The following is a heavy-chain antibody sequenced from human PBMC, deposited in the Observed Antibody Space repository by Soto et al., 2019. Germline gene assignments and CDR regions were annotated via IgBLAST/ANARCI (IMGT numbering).Heavy chain of an antibody. V-gene: IGHV4-59*01. CDR2: IYYSGST. CDR1: GGSISSYY. Sequence: KPSETLSLTCTVSGGSISSYYWSWIRQPPGKGLEWIGYIYYSGSTNYNPSLKSRVTISVDTSKNQFSLKLSSVTAAGTAVYYCATEGGLSDFDYWGQGTLVTVSS. D-gene: IGHD3-16*01. J-gene: IGHJ4*02. CDR3: ATEGGLSDFDY.